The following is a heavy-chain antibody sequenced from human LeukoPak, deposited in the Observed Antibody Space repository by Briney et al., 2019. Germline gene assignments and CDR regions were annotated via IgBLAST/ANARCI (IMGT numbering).Heavy chain of an antibody. CDR3: ARGVITFGGVIVTDYYGMDV. CDR1: GFTVSSNY. D-gene: IGHD3-16*02. CDR2: IYSGGST. Sequence: PGGSLRLSCAASGFTVSSNYMSWVRQAPGKGLEWVSVIYSGGSTYYADSVKGRFTISRDNSKNTLYLQMNSLRAEDTAVYYCARGVITFGGVIVTDYYGMDVWGQGTTVTVSS. V-gene: IGHV3-53*01. J-gene: IGHJ6*02.